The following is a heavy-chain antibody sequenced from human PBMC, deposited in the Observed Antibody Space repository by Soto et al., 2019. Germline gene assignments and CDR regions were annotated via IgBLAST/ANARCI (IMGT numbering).Heavy chain of an antibody. J-gene: IGHJ4*02. Sequence: PGGSLRLSCTASGFTFADYAVTWFRQAPGKGLEWIGFIRSKAYDGTTEYAASVKGRFAISRDDSKSIAYLQMNSLKTEDTAVYYCTRSGRVVFDYWGQGTLVTVSS. CDR1: GFTFADYA. CDR3: TRSGRVVFDY. CDR2: IRSKAYDGTT. V-gene: IGHV3-49*03. D-gene: IGHD2-15*01.